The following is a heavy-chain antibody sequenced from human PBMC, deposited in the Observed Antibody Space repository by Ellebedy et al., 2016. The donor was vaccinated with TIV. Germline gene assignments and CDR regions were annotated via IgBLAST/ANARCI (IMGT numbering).Heavy chain of an antibody. D-gene: IGHD3-16*01. J-gene: IGHJ6*02. CDR2: ISSSSSTI. Sequence: GGSLRLXXAASGFTFSSYSMNWVCQAPGKGLEWVSYISSSSSTIYYADSVKGRFTISRDNAKNSLYLQMNSLRAEDTAVYYCAREGKQSSYTYYYGMDVWGQGTTVTVSS. CDR3: AREGKQSSYTYYYGMDV. V-gene: IGHV3-48*01. CDR1: GFTFSSYS.